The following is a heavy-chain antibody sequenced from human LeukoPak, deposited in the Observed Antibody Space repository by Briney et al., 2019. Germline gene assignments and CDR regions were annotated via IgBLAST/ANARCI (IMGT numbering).Heavy chain of an antibody. CDR1: GFISSYYG. CDR3: RVWAGTSQYDFEY. D-gene: IGHD1-7*01. J-gene: IGHJ4*02. CDR2: TRFDGSIK. Sequence: GGSLRLSCAVSGFISSYYGLHWVRQAPGKGLEWVAVTRFDGSIKQYADSVKGRFTISRDDSKNTLYLQMNFLKSEDTAVYFARVWAGTSQYDFEYWGKGTLVTVSS. V-gene: IGHV3-33*03.